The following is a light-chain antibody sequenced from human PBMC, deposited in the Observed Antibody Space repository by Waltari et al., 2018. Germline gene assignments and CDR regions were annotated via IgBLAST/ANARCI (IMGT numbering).Light chain of an antibody. V-gene: IGLV1-51*02. CDR1: SSNIGNNY. Sequence: QSVLTQPPSVSAAPGQKVTISCSGSSSNIGNNYVSWYQQLPGTAPKLLTYKTTERPPGIPDRYSGSKSGTSATLGITGLQTGDEADYYCGTWDDSLSAGVFGGGTKLTVL. J-gene: IGLJ3*02. CDR3: GTWDDSLSAGV. CDR2: KTT.